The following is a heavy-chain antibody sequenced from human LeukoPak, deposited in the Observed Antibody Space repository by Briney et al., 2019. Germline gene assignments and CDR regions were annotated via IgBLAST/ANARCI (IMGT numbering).Heavy chain of an antibody. CDR3: ARAPWGRSDFWSGHPYYFDY. CDR2: IYYSGST. V-gene: IGHV4-59*01. CDR1: GGSIGSYY. J-gene: IGHJ4*02. D-gene: IGHD3-3*01. Sequence: SETLSLTCTVSGGSIGSYYWSWIRQPPGKGLEWIGYIYYSGSTNHNPSLKSRVTISVDTSKNQFSLKLSSVTAADTAVYYYARAPWGRSDFWSGHPYYFDYWGQGTLVTVSS.